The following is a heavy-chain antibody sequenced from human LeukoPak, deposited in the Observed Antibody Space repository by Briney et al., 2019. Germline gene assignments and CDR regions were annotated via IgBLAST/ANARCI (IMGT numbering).Heavy chain of an antibody. D-gene: IGHD2-8*01. Sequence: PSETLSLTCAVYGGSFSGYYWSWIRQPPGKGLEWIGEINHSGSTNYNPSLKSRVTISVDTSKNQFSLKLSSVTAADTAVYYCAGGSCTNGVCNYYYYYMDVWGKGTTVTVSS. V-gene: IGHV4-34*01. CDR2: INHSGST. CDR3: AGGSCTNGVCNYYYYYMDV. J-gene: IGHJ6*03. CDR1: GGSFSGYY.